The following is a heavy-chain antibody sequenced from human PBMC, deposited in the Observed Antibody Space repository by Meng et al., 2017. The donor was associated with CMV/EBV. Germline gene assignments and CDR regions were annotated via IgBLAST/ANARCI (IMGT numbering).Heavy chain of an antibody. V-gene: IGHV4-4*07. CDR2: IYSTGGT. CDR1: GGFFSGFF. CDR3: ARERGDDSGYNFDS. J-gene: IGHJ4*02. D-gene: IGHD3-22*01. Sequence: QLQESGPGLVKPSETLSLTCSVSGGFFSGFFWTWIRQPAGKGLEWIGRIYSTGGTNYNPSFESRVTISLDGSNNQFSLKLNSVTAADTAIYYCARERGDDSGYNFDSWGQGTLVTVSS.